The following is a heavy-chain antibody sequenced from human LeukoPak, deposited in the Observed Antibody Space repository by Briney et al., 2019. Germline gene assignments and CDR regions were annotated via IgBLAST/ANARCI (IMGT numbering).Heavy chain of an antibody. CDR1: GGSTSSYY. Sequence: SETLSLTCTVSGGSTSSYYWSWIRQPPGKGLEWIGYIYYSGSSNYNPSLKSRVTISVDTSKNQFSLKLSSVTAADTAVYYCARGYSKLPHLRAFDIWGQGTMVTVSS. CDR3: ARGYSKLPHLRAFDI. J-gene: IGHJ3*02. CDR2: IYYSGSS. V-gene: IGHV4-59*01. D-gene: IGHD1-1*01.